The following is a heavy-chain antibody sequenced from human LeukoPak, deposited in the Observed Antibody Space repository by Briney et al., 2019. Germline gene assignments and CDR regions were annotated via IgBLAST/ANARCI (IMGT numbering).Heavy chain of an antibody. CDR1: GGSISSSSYY. D-gene: IGHD3-22*01. CDR3: ARGVTMIVVVIHDWYFDL. Sequence: SSETLSLTCTASGGSISSSSYYWGWIRQPPGKGLEWIGSIYYTRSTYYNPSLKSRVTISVDTSKNQFSLKLTSVTAADTAVYYCARGVTMIVVVIHDWYFDLWGRGTLVTVSS. V-gene: IGHV4-39*01. CDR2: IYYTRST. J-gene: IGHJ2*01.